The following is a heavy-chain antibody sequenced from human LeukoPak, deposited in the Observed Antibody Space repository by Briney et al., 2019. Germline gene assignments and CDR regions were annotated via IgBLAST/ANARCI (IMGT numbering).Heavy chain of an antibody. D-gene: IGHD3-22*01. CDR3: ARASGYDSSRYWKDY. CDR1: GYTFTVYY. CDR2: INPHNPGT. J-gene: IGHJ4*02. V-gene: IGHV1-2*02. Sequence: ASVRVSCKTSGYTFTVYYLDWGRQAPGQGGEWMGRINPHNPGTNFAQKFPGSLTMTSDTSISPAYMELSSLRSDDTAVYYCARASGYDSSRYWKDYWGQGTLVTVSS.